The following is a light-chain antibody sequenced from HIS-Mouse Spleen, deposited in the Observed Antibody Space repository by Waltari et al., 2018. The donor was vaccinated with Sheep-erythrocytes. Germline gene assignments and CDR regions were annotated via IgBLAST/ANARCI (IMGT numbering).Light chain of an antibody. CDR1: SSDVGGYNY. CDR3: CSYAGSYNHV. CDR2: DVS. J-gene: IGLJ1*01. Sequence: QSALTQPRSVPGSPGQSVTISCTGTSSDVGGYNYVSWYQQHPGKAPKLRNYDVSKRPSGVPDRFSGSKSGNTASLTISGLQAEDEADYYCCSYAGSYNHVFATGTKVTVL. V-gene: IGLV2-11*01.